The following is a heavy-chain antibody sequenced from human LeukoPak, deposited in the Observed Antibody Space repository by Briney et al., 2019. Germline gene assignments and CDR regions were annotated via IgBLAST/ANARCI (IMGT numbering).Heavy chain of an antibody. CDR2: ISSTSTSI. J-gene: IGHJ4*02. V-gene: IGHV3-21*04. CDR1: GFTFSSHT. Sequence: GGSLRLSCAASGFTFSSHTMNWVRQAPGKGLEWVSSISSTSTSIYHADSVKGRFTISRDNSRNTLYLQMNRLTAEDTALYYCAKSRGYSNTSPFDYWGQGTLVAVSS. D-gene: IGHD5-12*01. CDR3: AKSRGYSNTSPFDY.